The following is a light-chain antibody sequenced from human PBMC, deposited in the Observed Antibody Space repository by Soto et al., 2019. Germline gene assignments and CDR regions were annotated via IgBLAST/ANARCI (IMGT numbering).Light chain of an antibody. Sequence: DIQMTQSPSTLSASVGDRVTITCRASQSISHWLAWYQQKPGQAPKVLIYKASVLENGVSSRFSGSGFGTXXXXTXXYLLPDDSXXYFCQHYSTYVWTFGQGTRVDIK. V-gene: IGKV1-5*03. CDR3: QHYSTYVWT. J-gene: IGKJ1*01. CDR2: KAS. CDR1: QSISHW.